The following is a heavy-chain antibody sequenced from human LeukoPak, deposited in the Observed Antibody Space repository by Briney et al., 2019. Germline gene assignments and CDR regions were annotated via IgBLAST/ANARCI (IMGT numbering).Heavy chain of an antibody. CDR1: GGTFSSYA. CDR2: IIPILGIA. Sequence: GASVKVSYKASGGTFSSYAISWVRQAPGQGLEWMGRIIPILGIANYAQKFQGRVTITADKSTSTAYMELSSLRSEDTAVYYCARSASIVVVPAAEVAFDIWGQGTMVTVSS. V-gene: IGHV1-69*04. J-gene: IGHJ3*02. CDR3: ARSASIVVVPAAEVAFDI. D-gene: IGHD2-2*01.